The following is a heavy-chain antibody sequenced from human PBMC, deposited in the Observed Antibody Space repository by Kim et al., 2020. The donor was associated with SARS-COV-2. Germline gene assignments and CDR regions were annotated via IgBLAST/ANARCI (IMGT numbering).Heavy chain of an antibody. CDR2: ISAYNGNT. CDR3: ARTSVVPAATYYYYGMDV. CDR1: GYTFTSYG. J-gene: IGHJ6*02. Sequence: ASVKVSCKASGYTFTSYGISWVRQAPGQGLEWMGWISAYNGNTNYAQKLQGRVTMTTDTSTSTAYMELRSLRSDDTAVHYCARTSVVPAATYYYYGMDVWGQGTTVTVSS. V-gene: IGHV1-18*04. D-gene: IGHD2-2*01.